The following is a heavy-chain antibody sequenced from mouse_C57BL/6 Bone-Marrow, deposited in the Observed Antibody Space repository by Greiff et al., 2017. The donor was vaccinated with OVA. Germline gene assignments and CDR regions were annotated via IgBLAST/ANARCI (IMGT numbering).Heavy chain of an antibody. D-gene: IGHD4-1*01. CDR1: GFTFSDYG. Sequence: EVMLVESGGGLVKPGGSLKLSCAASGFTFSDYGMHWVRQAPEKGLEWVAYISSGSSTIYYADTVKGRFTISRDNAKNTLFLQMTSLRSEDTAMYYCAKLGGRGYYAMDYWGQGTSVTVSS. V-gene: IGHV5-17*01. J-gene: IGHJ4*01. CDR2: ISSGSSTI. CDR3: AKLGGRGYYAMDY.